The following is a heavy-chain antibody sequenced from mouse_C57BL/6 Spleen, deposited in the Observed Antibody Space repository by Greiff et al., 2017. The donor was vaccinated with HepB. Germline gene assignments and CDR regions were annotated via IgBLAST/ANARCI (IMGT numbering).Heavy chain of an antibody. CDR3: ARRRVWDFDV. Sequence: VQLQQPGAELVKPGASVKLSCKASGYTFTSYWMQWVKQRPGQGLEWIGEIDPSDSYTNYNQKFKGKATLTVDTSSSTAYMQLSSLTSEDSAVYYCARRRVWDFDVWGTGTTVTVSS. V-gene: IGHV1-50*01. CDR1: GYTFTSYW. J-gene: IGHJ1*03. CDR2: IDPSDSYT.